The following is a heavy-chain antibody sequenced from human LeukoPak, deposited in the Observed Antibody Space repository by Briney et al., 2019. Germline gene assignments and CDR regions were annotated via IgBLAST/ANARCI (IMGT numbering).Heavy chain of an antibody. CDR3: TTNYYGSGSYYNVARY. Sequence: GGSLRLSCAASGFTFSNAWMSWVRQAPGKGLEWVGRIKSKTDGGTTDYAAPVKGRFTISRDDSKNTLYLQMNSLKTEDTAVYYCTTNYYGSGSYYNVARYWGQGTLVTVSS. CDR1: GFTFSNAW. V-gene: IGHV3-15*01. J-gene: IGHJ4*02. CDR2: IKSKTDGGTT. D-gene: IGHD3-10*01.